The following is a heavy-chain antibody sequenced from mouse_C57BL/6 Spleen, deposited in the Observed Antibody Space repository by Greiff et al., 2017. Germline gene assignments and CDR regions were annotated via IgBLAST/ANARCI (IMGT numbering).Heavy chain of an antibody. J-gene: IGHJ2*01. CDR3: TREDLLHPYYFDY. Sequence: VQLQQSGTVLARPGASVKMSCKTSGYTFTSYWMHWVKQRPGQGLEWIGAIYPGNSDTSYNQKFKGKAKLTAVTSASTAYMELSSLTNEDSAVYYCTREDLLHPYYFDYWGQGTTLTVSS. V-gene: IGHV1-5*01. D-gene: IGHD1-1*01. CDR1: GYTFTSYW. CDR2: IYPGNSDT.